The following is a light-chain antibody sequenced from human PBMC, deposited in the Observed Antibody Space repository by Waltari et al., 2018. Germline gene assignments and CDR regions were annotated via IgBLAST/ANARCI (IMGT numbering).Light chain of an antibody. CDR2: GAS. CDR1: QSVTNTY. Sequence: EIVLTQSPGTLSLSPGERATLPWRTSQSVTNTYFAWYQQKPGQAPRLLIYGASSRATGIPDRFSGSGSGTDFTLTISRLEPEDFAVYYCQQYGSSPLFTFAPGTKVDIK. V-gene: IGKV3-20*01. J-gene: IGKJ3*01. CDR3: QQYGSSPLFT.